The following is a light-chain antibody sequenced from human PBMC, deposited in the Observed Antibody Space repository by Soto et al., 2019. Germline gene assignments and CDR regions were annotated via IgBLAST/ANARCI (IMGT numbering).Light chain of an antibody. J-gene: IGLJ3*02. V-gene: IGLV2-23*02. CDR3: CSYPGTYTFGV. CDR2: EVN. Sequence: QSALTQPASVSGSPGQSITISCAGSGGDVGNYDLLSWYQQIPGKAPKLIIFEVNRRPSGVPDRCSGSKSGNTAFLTISGLQAEDEADYYGCSYPGTYTFGVFGGGTQLTVL. CDR1: GGDVGNYDL.